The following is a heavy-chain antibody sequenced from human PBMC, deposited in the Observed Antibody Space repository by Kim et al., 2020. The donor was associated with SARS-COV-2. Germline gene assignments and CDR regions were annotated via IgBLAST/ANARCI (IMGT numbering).Heavy chain of an antibody. Sequence: GGSLRLSCAASGFTFSSYSMNWVRQAPGKGLEWVSSISSSSSYIYYADSVKGRFTISRDNAKNSLYLQMNSLRAEDTAVYYCAGDRAAWGRYAANDYWGQGTLVTVSS. J-gene: IGHJ4*02. V-gene: IGHV3-21*01. CDR1: GFTFSSYS. CDR3: AGDRAAWGRYAANDY. D-gene: IGHD3-16*01. CDR2: ISSSSSYI.